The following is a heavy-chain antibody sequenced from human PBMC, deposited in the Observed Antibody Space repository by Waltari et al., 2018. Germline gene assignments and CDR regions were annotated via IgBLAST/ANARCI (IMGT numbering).Heavy chain of an antibody. CDR1: GFTFSSSG. CDR2: ISYDGSNK. V-gene: IGHV3-30*18. J-gene: IGHJ4*02. CDR3: AKDLAGSGLYYSDY. Sequence: QVQLVESGGGVVQPGRSLRLSCAASGFTFSSSGMHWVRQAPGKGLQWAAVISYDGSNKYYADFVNGRFTISRENSKNTVYLQMNSLRAEDTAIYYCAKDLAGSGLYYSDYWGQGTLVTVSS. D-gene: IGHD3-9*01.